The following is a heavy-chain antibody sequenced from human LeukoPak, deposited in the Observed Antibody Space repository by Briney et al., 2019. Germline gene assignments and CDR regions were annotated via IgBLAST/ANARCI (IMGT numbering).Heavy chain of an antibody. Sequence: SETLSLTCTVSGGSISSYYWSWIRQPPGKGLEWIGYIYYSGSTNYNPSLKSRVPISVDTSKNQFSLKLTSVTAADTAVYYCARGLRYDSSGYYYHLDYWGQGTLVTVSS. CDR1: GGSISSYY. CDR3: ARGLRYDSSGYYYHLDY. V-gene: IGHV4-59*01. J-gene: IGHJ4*02. CDR2: IYYSGST. D-gene: IGHD3-22*01.